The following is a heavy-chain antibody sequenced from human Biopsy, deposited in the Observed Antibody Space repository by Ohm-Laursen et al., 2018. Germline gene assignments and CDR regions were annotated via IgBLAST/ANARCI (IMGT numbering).Heavy chain of an antibody. CDR2: LTWNSANI. CDR1: GFTFDNYA. V-gene: IGHV3-9*01. Sequence: SLRLSCAASGFTFDNYAMHWVRQTPGKGLERVSGLTWNSANIGYADPVKGRFTISRDNARNSLFLEMSSLREEDTGLYHCVRDSTLDYWGQGTLVTVSS. J-gene: IGHJ4*02. CDR3: VRDSTLDY.